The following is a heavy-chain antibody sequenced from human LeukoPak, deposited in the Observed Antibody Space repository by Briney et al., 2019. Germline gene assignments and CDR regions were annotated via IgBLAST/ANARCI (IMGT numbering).Heavy chain of an antibody. J-gene: IGHJ4*02. CDR2: ISWSSGST. V-gene: IGHV3-9*01. CDR1: GFTFDDYA. CDR3: ARRAGAYSHPYDY. Sequence: GGPLRLSCAASGFTFDDYAMHWVRQAPGKGLEWVSGISWSSGSTAYADSVKGRFTISRDNSKNTLYLQMNSLRAEDTAVYYCARRAGAYSHPYDYWGQGTLVTVSS. D-gene: IGHD4/OR15-4a*01.